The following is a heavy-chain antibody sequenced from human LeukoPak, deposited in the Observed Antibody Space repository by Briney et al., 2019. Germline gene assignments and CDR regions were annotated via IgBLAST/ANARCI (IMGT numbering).Heavy chain of an antibody. Sequence: GGSLRLSCAASGFTFSTYAMHWVRQAPGKGLEWVAVILYDGSNQYYTDSVEGRFTISRGNSRNTLYLQMNSLKVEDTAVYYCARDFRDYRDYVAYFDSWGQGTLVTVSS. CDR1: GFTFSTYA. D-gene: IGHD4-17*01. J-gene: IGHJ4*02. CDR3: ARDFRDYRDYVAYFDS. CDR2: ILYDGSNQ. V-gene: IGHV3-30-3*01.